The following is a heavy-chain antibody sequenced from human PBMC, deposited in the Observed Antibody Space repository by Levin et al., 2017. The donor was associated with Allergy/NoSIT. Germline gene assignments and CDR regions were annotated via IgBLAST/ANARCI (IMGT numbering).Heavy chain of an antibody. Sequence: SPTLSLTCAISGDSVSSNSAAWNWIRQSPSRGLEWLGRTYYRSKWYNDYAVSVKSRITINPDTSKNQFSLQLNSVTPEDTAVYYCARSRDNCSSTSCYMDADAFDIWGQGTMVTVSS. J-gene: IGHJ3*02. V-gene: IGHV6-1*01. CDR3: ARSRDNCSSTSCYMDADAFDI. CDR2: TYYRSKWYN. D-gene: IGHD2-2*02. CDR1: GDSVSSNSAA.